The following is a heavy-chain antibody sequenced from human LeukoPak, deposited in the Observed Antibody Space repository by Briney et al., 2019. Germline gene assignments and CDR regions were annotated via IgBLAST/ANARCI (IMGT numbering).Heavy chain of an antibody. J-gene: IGHJ6*03. CDR1: GFTFSTYS. CDR3: ARGSREDIYYYYYMDV. CDR2: ISSSSSAI. V-gene: IGHV3-48*01. D-gene: IGHD2-15*01. Sequence: PGGSLRLSCAASGFTFSTYSINWVRQAPGKGLEWVSYISSSSSAIYYADSVKGRFTISRDNAKNSLYLQMNSLRAEDTAVYYCARGSREDIYYYYYMDVWGKGTTVTVSS.